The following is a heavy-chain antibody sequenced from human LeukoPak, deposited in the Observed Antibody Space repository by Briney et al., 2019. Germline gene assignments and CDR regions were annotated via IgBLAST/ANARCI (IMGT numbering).Heavy chain of an antibody. V-gene: IGHV3-72*01. CDR3: ARAPPIGATYSFDY. D-gene: IGHD4/OR15-4a*01. CDR2: SRNKVNSYTT. CDR1: GFPLSVHY. J-gene: IGHJ4*02. Sequence: EAGGSLRPACPASGFPLSVHYMDWVRQPPGKGLEWVGRSRNKVNSYTTEYAPSVKGRFTISRDDTKNSLLLQMNSLKTEDTAVYYCARAPPIGATYSFDYWGQGTLVTVSS.